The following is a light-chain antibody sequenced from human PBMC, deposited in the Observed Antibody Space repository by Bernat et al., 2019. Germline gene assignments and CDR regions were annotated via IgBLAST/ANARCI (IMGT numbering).Light chain of an antibody. CDR1: SSNIGSYS. CDR3: AAWDDSLNGWG. CDR2: SDE. J-gene: IGLJ3*02. Sequence: QSVLTQPPSASGTPGQRVPISCSGSSSNIGSYSVNWYQQLPGTAPKVLIYSDEQRPSGVPDRFSGSKSGTSASLAISGLQSEDAADYYCAAWDDSLNGWGFGGGTKLTVL. V-gene: IGLV1-44*01.